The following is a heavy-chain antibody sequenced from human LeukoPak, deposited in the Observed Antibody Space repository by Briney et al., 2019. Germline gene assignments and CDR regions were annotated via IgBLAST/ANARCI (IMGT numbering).Heavy chain of an antibody. V-gene: IGHV3-23*01. Sequence: GGSLRLSCAASRFTFNGYGMHWVRQAPGKGLEWVSAISGRDGSTYYADSVKGRLTISRDNSKNTLYLQMNSLRAEDTAVYYCARGVRVSFDIWGQGTMVTVSS. CDR3: ARGVRVSFDI. CDR1: RFTFNGYG. J-gene: IGHJ3*02. D-gene: IGHD6-13*01. CDR2: ISGRDGST.